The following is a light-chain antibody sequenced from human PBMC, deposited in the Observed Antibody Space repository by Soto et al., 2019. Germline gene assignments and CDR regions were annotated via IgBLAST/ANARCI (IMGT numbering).Light chain of an antibody. Sequence: QSVLTQPRSVSGSPGQSVTISSTGTSSDVGGYNYVSWYQQHPGKAPKLMIYDVSKRPSGVPDRFSGSKSGNTASLTISGLQAEDEADFYCCSFAGGYTYVFGPGTKLTVL. CDR1: SSDVGGYNY. J-gene: IGLJ1*01. CDR3: CSFAGGYTYV. V-gene: IGLV2-11*01. CDR2: DVS.